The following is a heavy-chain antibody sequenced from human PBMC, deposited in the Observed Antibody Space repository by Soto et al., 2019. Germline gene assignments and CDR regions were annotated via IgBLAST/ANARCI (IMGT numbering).Heavy chain of an antibody. CDR3: AKTGYFDSGTRAFDF. V-gene: IGHV3-23*01. Sequence: EVQLLESGGGLVQPGGSLRLSCAASGFTLTDYAMSWVRQAPGKGLEWVSGITSSGSATYYADSVRGRFTISRYTSKNTLYLQMDSLRAEDTAVYHCAKTGYFDSGTRAFDFWGQGTMVTVSS. J-gene: IGHJ3*01. D-gene: IGHD3-10*01. CDR2: ITSSGSAT. CDR1: GFTLTDYA.